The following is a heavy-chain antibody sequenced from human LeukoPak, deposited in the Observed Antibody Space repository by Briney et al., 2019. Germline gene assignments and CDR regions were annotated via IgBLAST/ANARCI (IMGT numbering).Heavy chain of an antibody. CDR2: IKQDGSEK. CDR1: GFTFSSYS. Sequence: GGSLRLSCAASGFTFSSYSMNWVRQAPGKGLEWVANIKQDGSEKYYVDSVKGRFTISRDNAKNSLYLQMNSLRAEDTAVYYCARDRKRRDGYYYWGQGTLVTVSS. CDR3: ARDRKRRDGYYY. V-gene: IGHV3-7*01. D-gene: IGHD5-24*01. J-gene: IGHJ4*02.